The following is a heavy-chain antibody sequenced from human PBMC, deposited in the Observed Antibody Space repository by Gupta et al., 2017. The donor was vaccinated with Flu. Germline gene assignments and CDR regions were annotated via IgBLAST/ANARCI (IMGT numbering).Heavy chain of an antibody. J-gene: IGHJ1*01. CDR1: GFTVSALG. CDR2: ISGGTT. Sequence: EVQLLESGGELVQPGGSLRLSCAAYGFTVSALGMRWGGQDTGKGLQWVSTISGGTTYYAESVKGRFTISRDTSKNTLFLQMNSLRAEDTAVYYCVKDAGYGEYAFWGQGTLVTVSS. V-gene: IGHV3-23*01. CDR3: VKDAGYGEYAF. D-gene: IGHD4-17*01.